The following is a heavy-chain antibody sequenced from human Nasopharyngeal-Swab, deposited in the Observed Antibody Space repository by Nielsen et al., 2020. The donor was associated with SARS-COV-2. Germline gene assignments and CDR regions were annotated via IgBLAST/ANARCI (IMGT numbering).Heavy chain of an antibody. CDR2: IWYDGSNK. Sequence: GESLKISCAASGFTFSSYGMHWVRQAPGKGLEWVAVIWYDGSNKYYADSVKGRFTISRDNSKNTLYLQMNSLRAEDTAVYYCARDIGVGATPQDHWGQGTLVTVSS. D-gene: IGHD1-26*01. J-gene: IGHJ4*02. V-gene: IGHV3-33*01. CDR3: ARDIGVGATPQDH. CDR1: GFTFSSYG.